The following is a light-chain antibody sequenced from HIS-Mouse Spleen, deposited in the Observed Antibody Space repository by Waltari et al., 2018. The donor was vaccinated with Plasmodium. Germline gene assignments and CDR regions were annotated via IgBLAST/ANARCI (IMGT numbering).Light chain of an antibody. CDR2: CAS. J-gene: IGKJ3*01. V-gene: IGKV3-15*01. Sequence: EIVMTQSPATLSVSPGERASLSCRASQSVSSNLAWYQQKPGQAPRLLSYCASTRATGIPARFSGSGSGTEFTLTISSLQSEDFAVYYCQQYNNWSFTFGPGTKVDIK. CDR1: QSVSSN. CDR3: QQYNNWSFT.